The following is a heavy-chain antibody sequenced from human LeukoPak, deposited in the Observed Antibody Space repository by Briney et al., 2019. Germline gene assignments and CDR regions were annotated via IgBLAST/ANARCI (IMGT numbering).Heavy chain of an antibody. Sequence: GGSLRLSCAASGFTFSNAWMSWVRQAPGKGLEWVGRIKSKTDGGTTDYAAPVKGRFTISRDDSKNTLYLQMNSLKTEDTAVYYCTTVKWEYPAVYYFDYWGQGTLVTVSS. CDR3: TTVKWEYPAVYYFDY. V-gene: IGHV3-15*01. CDR2: IKSKTDGGTT. J-gene: IGHJ4*02. CDR1: GFTFSNAW. D-gene: IGHD1-26*01.